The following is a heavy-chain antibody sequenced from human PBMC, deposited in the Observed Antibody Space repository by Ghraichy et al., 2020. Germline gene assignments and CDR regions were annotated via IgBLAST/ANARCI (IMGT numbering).Heavy chain of an antibody. CDR1: GGSFSGYY. CDR3: ARKSRRPKYCSGGSCYFYYFDY. V-gene: IGHV4-34*01. CDR2: INHSGST. Sequence: ETLSLTCAVYGGSFSGYYWSWIRQPPGKGLEWIGEINHSGSTNYNPSLKSRVTISVDTSKNQFSLKLSSVTAADTAVYYCARKSRRPKYCSGGSCYFYYFDYWGQGTLVTVSS. J-gene: IGHJ4*02. D-gene: IGHD2-15*01.